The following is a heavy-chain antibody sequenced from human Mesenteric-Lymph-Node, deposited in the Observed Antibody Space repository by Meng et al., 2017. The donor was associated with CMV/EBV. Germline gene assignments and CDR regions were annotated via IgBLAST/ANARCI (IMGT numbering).Heavy chain of an antibody. CDR2: IYYTGGST. Sequence: GSLRLSCTVSGDPISNHHWCWVRQPPGKGLEWIGYIYYTGGSTNYNPSLKSRVTISVDTSKNQFSLKLSSVTAADTAVYYCARGTRVHRLDYWGQGTLVTVSS. CDR1: GDPISNHH. J-gene: IGHJ4*02. CDR3: ARGTRVHRLDY. V-gene: IGHV4-59*11. D-gene: IGHD1-1*01.